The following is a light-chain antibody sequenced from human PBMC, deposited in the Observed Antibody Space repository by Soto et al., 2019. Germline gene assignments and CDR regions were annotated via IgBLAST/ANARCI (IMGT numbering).Light chain of an antibody. CDR1: QGISSY. J-gene: IGKJ5*01. V-gene: IGKV1-39*01. CDR3: QQSYSTPIT. CDR2: AAS. Sequence: DIQMTQSPSSLSASVGDRVTITCRASQGISSYLSWYQQKPGKAPKFLIHAASSLQRGVPSRFSGSGSGTDFTLTISSLQPEEFATYYCQQSYSTPITFGQGTRLEIK.